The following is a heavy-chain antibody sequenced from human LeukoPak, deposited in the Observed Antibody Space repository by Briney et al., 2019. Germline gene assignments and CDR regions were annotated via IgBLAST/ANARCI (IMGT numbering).Heavy chain of an antibody. V-gene: IGHV3-7*03. CDR3: AKDMEGSSGWYGQTDY. CDR1: GFTFSNYW. CDR2: IKQDGSEK. D-gene: IGHD6-19*01. Sequence: QAGGSLRLSCAASGFTFSNYWMNWVRQAPGKGLEWVANIKQDGSEKYYVDSVKGRFTISRDNAKNSLYLQMNSLRAEDTALYYCAKDMEGSSGWYGQTDYWGQGTLVTVSS. J-gene: IGHJ4*02.